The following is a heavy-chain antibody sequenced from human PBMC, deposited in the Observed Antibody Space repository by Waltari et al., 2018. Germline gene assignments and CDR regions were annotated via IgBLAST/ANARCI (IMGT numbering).Heavy chain of an antibody. CDR2: IIPIFGTA. CDR3: AREISNYWYFDL. D-gene: IGHD2-8*01. V-gene: IGHV1-69*01. Sequence: QAPGQGLEWMGGIIPIFGTANYAQKFQGRVTITADESTSTAYMELSSLRSEDTAVYYCAREISNYWYFDLWGRGTLVTVSS. J-gene: IGHJ2*01.